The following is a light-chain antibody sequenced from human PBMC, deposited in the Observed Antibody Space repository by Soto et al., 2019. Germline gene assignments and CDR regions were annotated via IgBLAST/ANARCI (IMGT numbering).Light chain of an antibody. CDR1: QSVSNY. J-gene: IGKJ4*01. V-gene: IGKV3-11*01. Sequence: DIVLTQSPATLSLSPGERATLSCRASQSVSNYLAWYQQKPGQAPRLLIYDASNRATGIPARFSGSGSGTDFTLPISSLEPEDFAVYYCQQRSNWPPRITFGGGTKVEIK. CDR2: DAS. CDR3: QQRSNWPPRIT.